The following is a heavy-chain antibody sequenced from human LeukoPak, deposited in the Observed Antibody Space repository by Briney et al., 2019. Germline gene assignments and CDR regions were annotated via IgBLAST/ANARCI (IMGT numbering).Heavy chain of an antibody. J-gene: IGHJ5*02. V-gene: IGHV5-51*01. D-gene: IGHD5-18*01. CDR3: ARQCGYSYGFSSFWFDP. Sequence: GESLKISCKGSGYSFTSYWIDWVRQMPGKGLEWMGIIYPGDSDTRYSPSFQGQVTISADKSISTAYLQWSSLKASDTAMYYCARQCGYSYGFSSFWFDPWGQGTLVTVSS. CDR2: IYPGDSDT. CDR1: GYSFTSYW.